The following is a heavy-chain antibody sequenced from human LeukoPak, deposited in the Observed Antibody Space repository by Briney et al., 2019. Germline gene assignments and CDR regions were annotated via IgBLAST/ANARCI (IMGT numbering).Heavy chain of an antibody. V-gene: IGHV4-39*07. Sequence: SETLSLTCTVSGGSISSSSYYWGWIRQPPGKGLEWIGEIYHSGSTNYNPSLKSRVTISVDKSKNQFSLKLSSVTAADTAVYYCATVVPAATGWFDPWGQGTLVTVSS. CDR2: IYHSGST. CDR3: ATVVPAATGWFDP. J-gene: IGHJ5*02. D-gene: IGHD2-2*01. CDR1: GGSISSSSYY.